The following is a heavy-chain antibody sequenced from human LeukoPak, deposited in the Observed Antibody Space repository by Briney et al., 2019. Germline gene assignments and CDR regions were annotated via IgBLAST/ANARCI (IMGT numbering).Heavy chain of an antibody. CDR3: TTVHGAGPVNFDY. J-gene: IGHJ4*02. CDR2: IKSRTDGETT. D-gene: IGHD3-16*01. CDR1: GFTFSSVW. V-gene: IGHV3-15*01. Sequence: GGSLRLSCTASGFTFSSVWMTWVRQAPGKGLEWVGRIKSRTDGETTDYAAPVKGRFSISRDDSENPLYLQMYSLKNEDTAVYFCTTVHGAGPVNFDYWGQGSLVTVSS.